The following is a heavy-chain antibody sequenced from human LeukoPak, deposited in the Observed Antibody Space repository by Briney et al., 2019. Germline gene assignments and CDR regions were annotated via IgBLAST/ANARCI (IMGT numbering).Heavy chain of an antibody. Sequence: SETLSLTCTVSGGSISSYYWSWIRQPAGKGLEWIGRIYTSGRTNYNPSLKSRVTMSVDTSKNQFSLKLSSVTAADTAVYYCARKTYYFGSGSPPDYWGQGTLVTVSS. D-gene: IGHD3-10*01. V-gene: IGHV4-4*07. CDR3: ARKTYYFGSGSPPDY. J-gene: IGHJ4*02. CDR2: IYTSGRT. CDR1: GGSISSYY.